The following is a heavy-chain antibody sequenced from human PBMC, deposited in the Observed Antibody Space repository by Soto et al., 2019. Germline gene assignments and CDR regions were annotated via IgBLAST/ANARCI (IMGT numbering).Heavy chain of an antibody. CDR1: GFTFSNYG. Sequence: QVQLVESGGGVVQPGRSLRLSCAASGFTFSNYGMHWVRQPPGKGLEWVAVIWYDGTNKYYTDSVKGRFTISRDNSKNTLFLQMNSLRIDDTAVYYCARDESPTVTFQDAFDIWGQGTMVTVSS. D-gene: IGHD4-17*01. CDR3: ARDESPTVTFQDAFDI. J-gene: IGHJ3*02. V-gene: IGHV3-33*01. CDR2: IWYDGTNK.